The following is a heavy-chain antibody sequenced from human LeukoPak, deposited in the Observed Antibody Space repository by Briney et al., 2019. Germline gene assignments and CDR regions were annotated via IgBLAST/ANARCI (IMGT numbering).Heavy chain of an antibody. Sequence: PGGSLRLSCAASGFTFDNAWMNWVRQAPGKGLEWVGRVKSKTDGGTTDYAAPVKGRFTISRDDSENTLFLRLNSLKTEDTALYYCTTVGTTSPIAEKYFDYWGQGTLVTVSS. CDR3: TTVGTTSPIAEKYFDY. J-gene: IGHJ4*02. CDR1: GFTFDNAW. CDR2: VKSKTDGGTT. V-gene: IGHV3-15*01. D-gene: IGHD1-26*01.